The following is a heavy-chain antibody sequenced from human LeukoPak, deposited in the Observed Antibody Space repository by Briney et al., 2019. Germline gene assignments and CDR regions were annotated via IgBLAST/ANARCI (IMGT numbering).Heavy chain of an antibody. D-gene: IGHD3-10*01. CDR3: ARVARFDYYGSGSRLDY. J-gene: IGHJ4*02. CDR1: GGSISSYY. V-gene: IGHV4-39*07. Sequence: SETLSLTCTVSGGSISSYYWGWIRQPPGKGLEWIGSIYYSGSTYYNPSLKSRVTISVDTSKNQFSLKLSSVTAADTAVYYCARVARFDYYGSGSRLDYWGQGTLVTVSS. CDR2: IYYSGST.